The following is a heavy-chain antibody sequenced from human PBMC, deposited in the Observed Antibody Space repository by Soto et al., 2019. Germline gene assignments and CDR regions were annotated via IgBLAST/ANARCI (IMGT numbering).Heavy chain of an antibody. V-gene: IGHV3-23*01. J-gene: IGHJ4*02. CDR1: GFAFHTHA. Sequence: EVQLLESGGGLVQPGGSLRLSCAASGFAFHTHALSWVRQAPGKGLEWVSGISASGVTTYYADSVKGRFTISRDNSKNTVTLQMNSLRAEDTAFYSCAKARTPPLSLSPSSQAIKNLLVGQCFDSWGQGTLVTVSS. CDR3: AKARTPPLSLSPSSQAIKNLLVGQCFDS. CDR2: ISASGVTT. D-gene: IGHD2-8*02.